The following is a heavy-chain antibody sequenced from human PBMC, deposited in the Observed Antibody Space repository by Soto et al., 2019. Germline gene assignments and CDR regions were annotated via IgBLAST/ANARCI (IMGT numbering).Heavy chain of an antibody. V-gene: IGHV3-48*02. CDR1: GFTFSSSS. CDR3: ARDGKYQLLSAYSYYGMDV. Sequence: EVQLVESGGGLVQPGGSLRLSCAASGFTFSSSSMNWVRQAPGKGLEWVSYISSTSSTIYYADSVKGRFTISRDNAKNSLYLPMNSLRDEDTAVYYCARDGKYQLLSAYSYYGMDVWGQGTTVTVSS. CDR2: ISSTSSTI. J-gene: IGHJ6*02. D-gene: IGHD2-2*01.